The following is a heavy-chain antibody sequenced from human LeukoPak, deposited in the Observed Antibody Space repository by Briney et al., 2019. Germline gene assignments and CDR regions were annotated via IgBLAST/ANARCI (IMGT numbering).Heavy chain of an antibody. V-gene: IGHV4-39*01. CDR1: GGSISSSSYY. Sequence: PSETLSLTCTVSGGSISSSSYYWGWIRQPPGKGLEWIGSIYYSGSTYYNPSLKSRVTISVDTSKNQFSLKLSSVTAADTAVYYCARHALPGGPSPFDYWGQGTLVTVSS. CDR2: IYYSGST. J-gene: IGHJ4*02. D-gene: IGHD1-14*01. CDR3: ARHALPGGPSPFDY.